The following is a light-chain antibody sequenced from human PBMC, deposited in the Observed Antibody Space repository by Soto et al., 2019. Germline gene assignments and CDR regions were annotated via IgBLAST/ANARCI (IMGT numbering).Light chain of an antibody. Sequence: DVQMTQSPSSLSASVGDRVTITCRASQGIIDYLAWYQHKQAKAPALLIYAASTLHSGVPSRFSGSGSGTDFTLTISSLQPEDVANYYCQKYNSAPQTFGPGTKVEIK. CDR3: QKYNSAPQT. CDR1: QGIIDY. CDR2: AAS. V-gene: IGKV1-27*01. J-gene: IGKJ1*01.